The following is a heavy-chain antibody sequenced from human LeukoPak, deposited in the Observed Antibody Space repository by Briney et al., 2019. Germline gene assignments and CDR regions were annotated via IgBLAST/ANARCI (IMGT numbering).Heavy chain of an antibody. D-gene: IGHD3-10*01. CDR1: GYTFTGYY. Sequence: GASVKVSCKASGYTFTGYYMHWVRQAPGQGLEWMGWINPNSGGTNYAQKFQGRVTMTRDTSISTAYMELSRLRSDDTAVYYCAGGRLWFGELLGYWGQGTLVTVSS. V-gene: IGHV1-2*02. J-gene: IGHJ4*02. CDR3: AGGRLWFGELLGY. CDR2: INPNSGGT.